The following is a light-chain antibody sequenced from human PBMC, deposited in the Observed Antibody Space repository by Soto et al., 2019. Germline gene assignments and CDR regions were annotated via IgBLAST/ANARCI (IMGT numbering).Light chain of an antibody. V-gene: IGKV3-15*01. Sequence: EIVLTQSPATLSLSPGERATLSCRASQSVSSYLAWYQQKAGQAHRPLIFDASTRATGIPARFSGSGSGTEFTLTISRLEPEDFAVYYCQQYDKWFSITFGQGTRLEIK. CDR1: QSVSSY. J-gene: IGKJ5*01. CDR3: QQYDKWFSIT. CDR2: DAS.